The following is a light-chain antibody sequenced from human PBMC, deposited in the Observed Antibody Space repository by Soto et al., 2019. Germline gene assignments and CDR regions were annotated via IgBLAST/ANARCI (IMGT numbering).Light chain of an antibody. J-gene: IGLJ2*01. CDR2: EAT. V-gene: IGLV2-23*01. CDR3: SSHAGRGTVV. Sequence: QSALTQPASVSGSPGQSITISCTGTSSDVGKYNLVSWYQQHPGKAPKLMIYEATKRPSGVSNRFSGSKSDNTASLTISGLQAEDEADYYCSSHAGRGTVVFGGGTKLTVL. CDR1: SSDVGKYNL.